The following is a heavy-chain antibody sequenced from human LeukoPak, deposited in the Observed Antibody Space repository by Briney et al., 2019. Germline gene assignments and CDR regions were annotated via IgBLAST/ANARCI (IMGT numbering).Heavy chain of an antibody. CDR1: GYTFTSYY. J-gene: IGHJ4*02. D-gene: IGHD1-20*01. Sequence: ASVKVSCKASGYTFTSYYMHWVRQAPGQGLEWMGGIIPIFGTANYAQKFQRRVTITADESTSTAYMELSSLRSEDTAVYYCARAGLTGPYYFDYWGQGTLVTVSS. CDR2: IIPIFGTA. CDR3: ARAGLTGPYYFDY. V-gene: IGHV1-69*13.